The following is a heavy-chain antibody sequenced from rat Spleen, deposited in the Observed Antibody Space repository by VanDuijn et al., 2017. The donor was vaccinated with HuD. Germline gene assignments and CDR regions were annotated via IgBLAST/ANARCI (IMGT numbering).Heavy chain of an antibody. Sequence: EVQLVESDGGLVQPGRSLKLSCAASGFTFSDYYMAWVRQAPTKGLEWVATISYDGSSTYYRDSVKGRFTISRDNAKSTLYLQMDSLRSEDTATYYCAKGKLHFDYWGQGVMVTVSS. D-gene: IGHD1-10*01. CDR3: AKGKLHFDY. CDR1: GFTFSDYY. CDR2: ISYDGSST. V-gene: IGHV5-29*01. J-gene: IGHJ2*01.